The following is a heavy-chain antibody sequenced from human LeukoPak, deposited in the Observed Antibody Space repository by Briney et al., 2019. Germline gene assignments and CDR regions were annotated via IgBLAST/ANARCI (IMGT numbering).Heavy chain of an antibody. D-gene: IGHD3-3*01. CDR1: GGSISSSSYY. J-gene: IGHJ5*02. CDR3: ARINYDFWSGPPPTANWFDP. CDR2: IYYRGST. Sequence: SQTLSLTCTVAGGSISSSSYYWGWIRQPPGKGLQWIGSIYYRGSTYYNPSLKSRATISVDTSKNQFSLKLSSVTAADTAVYYCARINYDFWSGPPPTANWFDPWGQGTLVTVSS. V-gene: IGHV4-39*07.